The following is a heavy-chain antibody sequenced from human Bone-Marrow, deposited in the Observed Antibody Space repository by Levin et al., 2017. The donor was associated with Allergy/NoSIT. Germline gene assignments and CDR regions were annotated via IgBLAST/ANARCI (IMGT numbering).Heavy chain of an antibody. CDR3: ARDPGIWVTGVPEPGAVRRHYMDV. CDR2: INPNSGGT. Sequence: ASVKVSCKASGYTFTGYYMHWVRQAPGQGLEWMGRINPNSGGTNYAQKFQGRVTMTRDTSISTAYMELSRLRSDDTAVYYCARDPGIWVTGVPEPGAVRRHYMDVWGKGTTVTVSS. CDR1: GYTFTGYY. V-gene: IGHV1-2*06. J-gene: IGHJ6*03. D-gene: IGHD1-14*01.